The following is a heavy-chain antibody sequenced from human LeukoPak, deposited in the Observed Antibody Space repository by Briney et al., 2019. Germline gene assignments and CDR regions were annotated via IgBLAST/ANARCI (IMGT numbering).Heavy chain of an antibody. D-gene: IGHD6-13*01. CDR1: GYTFTGYY. Sequence: ASVKVSCKASGYTFTGYYMHWVRQAPGQGLEWMGWINPNSGGTNYAQKFQGRVTMTRDTSISTAYMELSRLRSDDTAVYYCARDYSTSWYGNGDYWGQGTLVTVSS. J-gene: IGHJ4*02. CDR2: INPNSGGT. V-gene: IGHV1-2*02. CDR3: ARDYSTSWYGNGDY.